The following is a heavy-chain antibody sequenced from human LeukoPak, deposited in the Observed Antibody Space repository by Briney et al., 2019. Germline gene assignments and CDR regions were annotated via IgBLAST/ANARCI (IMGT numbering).Heavy chain of an antibody. Sequence: SETLSLTCTVSGGSININTYYWGWIRQPPGKGLEWIGSIYYSGSTYYNPSLKSRVSIWVDTSKNQFSLKLSSVTAADTAVYYCARGLGWAFDYWGQGTLVTVSS. CDR3: ARGLGWAFDY. CDR1: GGSININTYY. D-gene: IGHD6-19*01. J-gene: IGHJ4*02. CDR2: IYYSGST. V-gene: IGHV4-39*07.